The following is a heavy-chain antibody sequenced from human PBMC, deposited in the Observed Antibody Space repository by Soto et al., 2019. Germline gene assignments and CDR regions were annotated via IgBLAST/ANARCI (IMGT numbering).Heavy chain of an antibody. V-gene: IGHV4-30-2*01. J-gene: IGHJ5*02. CDR3: ARGKHDILTGYWGTRGFAP. CDR2: IYHSGST. D-gene: IGHD3-9*01. CDR1: GGSISSGGYS. Sequence: QLQLQESGSGLVKPSQTLSLTCAVSGGSISSGGYSWSWIRQPPGKGLEWIGYIYHSGSTYYNPSLKSRVNIAVDRSKNQFSLKLSSVTAADTAVYYCARGKHDILTGYWGTRGFAPWGQGTLVTVSS.